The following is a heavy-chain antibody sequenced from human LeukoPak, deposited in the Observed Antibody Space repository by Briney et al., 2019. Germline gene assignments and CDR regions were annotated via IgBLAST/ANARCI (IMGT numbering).Heavy chain of an antibody. D-gene: IGHD3-9*01. CDR1: GFTFGDYA. V-gene: IGHV3-49*04. CDR2: IRSKAYGGTT. J-gene: IGHJ6*02. Sequence: GRSLRLSCTASGFTFGDYAMSWVRQAPGKGLEWVGFIRSKAYGGTTEYAASVKGRFTISRDDSKSIAYLQMNSLKTEDTAVYYCTVFSRDILTGYSDGRLDYGMDVWGQGTTVTVSS. CDR3: TVFSRDILTGYSDGRLDYGMDV.